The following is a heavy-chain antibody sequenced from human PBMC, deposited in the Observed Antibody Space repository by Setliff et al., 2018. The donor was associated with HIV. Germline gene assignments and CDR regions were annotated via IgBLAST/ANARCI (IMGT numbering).Heavy chain of an antibody. CDR3: ARQTWEYYDTLTGYYRSPKNFDS. Sequence: SETLSLTCTVSGGSISSGRYYWTWIRQPAGKGLEWIGRIYTSGSTIYNPSLKSRVTISLDTSKNQFSLKLSSVTAPDTAIYYCARQTWEYYDTLTGYYRSPKNFDSWGQGTLVTVSS. V-gene: IGHV4-61*02. J-gene: IGHJ4*02. CDR1: GGSISSGRYY. D-gene: IGHD3-9*01. CDR2: IYTSGST.